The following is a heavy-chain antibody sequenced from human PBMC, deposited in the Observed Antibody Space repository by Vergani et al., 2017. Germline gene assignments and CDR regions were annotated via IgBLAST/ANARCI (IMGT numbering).Heavy chain of an antibody. D-gene: IGHD4-23*01. J-gene: IGHJ2*01. CDR3: AKDSGGNYWYFDL. CDR2: ISGSGGST. V-gene: IGHV3-23*01. CDR1: GFTFSSYA. Sequence: EVQLLESGGGLVQPGGSLRLSCAASGFTFSSYAMSWVRQAPGKGLEWGSAISGSGGSTYYADSVKGRFTISRDNSKNTLYLQMNSLRAEDTAVYYCAKDSGGNYWYFDLWGRGTLVTVSS.